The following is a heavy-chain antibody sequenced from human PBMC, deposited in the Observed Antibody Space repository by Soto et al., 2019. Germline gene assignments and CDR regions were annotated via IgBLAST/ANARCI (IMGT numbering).Heavy chain of an antibody. D-gene: IGHD1-20*01. J-gene: IGHJ5*02. V-gene: IGHV4-59*01. CDR1: GGSLSTYY. CDR3: ARTRITSTAATFDP. CDR2: MSYSGSS. Sequence: SETLSLTGTVSGGSLSTYYWSWIRQPPGKGLEWIVYMSYSGSSNYNPSLKSRVIMSVDTSKNQVSLKLSSVTAADTAIYYCARTRITSTAATFDPWGQGTLVTVSS.